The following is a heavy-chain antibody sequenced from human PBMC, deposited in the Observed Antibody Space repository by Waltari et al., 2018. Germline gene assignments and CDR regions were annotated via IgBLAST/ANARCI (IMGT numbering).Heavy chain of an antibody. CDR3: ARIAYSSSSSWFDP. CDR1: GGTFSNYA. Sequence: QVQLVQSGAEVKKAGSSVKVSCKAYGGTFSNYAVSWVRQAPGQGLEWMGGIIPILGIANYAQKFQGRVTITADKSTSTAYMELSSLRSEDTAVYYCARIAYSSSSSWFDPWGQGTLVTVSS. CDR2: IIPILGIA. J-gene: IGHJ5*02. V-gene: IGHV1-69*10. D-gene: IGHD6-6*01.